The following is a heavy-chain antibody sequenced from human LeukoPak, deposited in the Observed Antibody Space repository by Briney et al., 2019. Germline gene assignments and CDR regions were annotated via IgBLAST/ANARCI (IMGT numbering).Heavy chain of an antibody. CDR2: ISSSSSYI. CDR3: ARARRGQLVIDY. D-gene: IGHD6-13*01. V-gene: IGHV3-21*01. J-gene: IGHJ4*02. Sequence: GGSLRLSCAASGFTFSSYSMNWVRQAPGKGLEWVSSISSSSSYIYYADSVKGRFTIPRDNAKNSLYLQMNSLRAEDTAVYYCARARRGQLVIDYWGQGTLVTVSS. CDR1: GFTFSSYS.